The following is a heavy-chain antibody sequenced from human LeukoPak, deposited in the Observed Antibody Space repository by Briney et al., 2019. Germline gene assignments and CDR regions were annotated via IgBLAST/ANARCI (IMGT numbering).Heavy chain of an antibody. J-gene: IGHJ6*03. Sequence: GGSLRLSCAASGFTFSSYAMSWVRQAPGKGLEWVSAISGSGSSTYYADSVKGRFTISGDNSKNTLYLQMNSLRAEDTAVYYCAKVGYCSSTSCYFYYYYYMDVWGKGTTVTVSS. CDR3: AKVGYCSSTSCYFYYYYYMDV. V-gene: IGHV3-23*01. CDR2: ISGSGSST. CDR1: GFTFSSYA. D-gene: IGHD2-2*01.